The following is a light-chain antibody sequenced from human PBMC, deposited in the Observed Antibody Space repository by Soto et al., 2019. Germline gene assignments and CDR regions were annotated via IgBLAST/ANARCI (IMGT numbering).Light chain of an antibody. Sequence: IVLTQSPGTLSLSPGERATLSCRASQSVSSSHLAWYQQKPGQAPRLLIYGASSRATGIPDRFSGSVSGTDGTLTISRLETEDGSVYYCQQYGGSTYTFGQGTKVDIK. CDR3: QQYGGSTYT. J-gene: IGKJ2*01. CDR1: QSVSSSH. V-gene: IGKV3-20*01. CDR2: GAS.